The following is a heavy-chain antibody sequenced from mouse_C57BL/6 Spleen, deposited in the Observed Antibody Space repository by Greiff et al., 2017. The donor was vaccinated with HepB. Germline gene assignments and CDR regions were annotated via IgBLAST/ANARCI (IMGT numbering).Heavy chain of an antibody. D-gene: IGHD2-2*01. CDR2: IYPGDGDT. J-gene: IGHJ2*01. CDR3: AREGVYYGYDDGFDY. Sequence: QVQLKQSGPELVKPGASVKISCKASGYAFSSSWMNWVKQRPGKGLEWIGRIYPGDGDTNYNGKFKGKATLTADKSSSTAYMQLSSLTSEDSAVYFCAREGVYYGYDDGFDYWGQGTTLTVSS. CDR1: GYAFSSSW. V-gene: IGHV1-82*01.